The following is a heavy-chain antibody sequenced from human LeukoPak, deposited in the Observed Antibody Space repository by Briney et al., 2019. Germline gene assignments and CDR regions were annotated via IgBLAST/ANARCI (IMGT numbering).Heavy chain of an antibody. J-gene: IGHJ6*03. CDR2: IIPIFGTA. CDR3: ARGQFWSGYAPYYYYMDV. V-gene: IGHV1-69*01. Sequence: ASVKVSCKASGGTFSSYAISWVRQAPGQGLEWMGGIIPIFGTANYAQKFQGRVTITADESTSTAYMELSSLRSEDTAVYYCARGQFWSGYAPYYYYMDVWGKGTTVTVSS. CDR1: GGTFSSYA. D-gene: IGHD3-3*01.